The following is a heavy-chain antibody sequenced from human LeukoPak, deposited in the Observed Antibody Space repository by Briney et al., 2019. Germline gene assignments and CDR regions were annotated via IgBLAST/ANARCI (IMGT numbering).Heavy chain of an antibody. D-gene: IGHD3-22*01. CDR1: GLTFSSYW. CDR2: ISSSSSYI. Sequence: GGSLRLSCAASGLTFSSYWMSWVRQAPGKGLEWVSSISSSSSYIYYADSVKGRFTISRDNAKNSLYLQMNSLRAEDTAVYYCARDGWYYDSSGYGDYWGQGTLVTVSS. J-gene: IGHJ4*02. CDR3: ARDGWYYDSSGYGDY. V-gene: IGHV3-21*01.